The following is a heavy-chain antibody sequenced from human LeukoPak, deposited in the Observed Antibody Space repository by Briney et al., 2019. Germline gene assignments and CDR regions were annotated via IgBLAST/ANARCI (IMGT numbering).Heavy chain of an antibody. V-gene: IGHV3-30*04. D-gene: IGHD3-22*01. Sequence: GGSLRLSCAASGFSFKSYAMHWVRQAPTKGLEWVAVISYDGSNKYYADSVKGRFTISRDNSKNTLYLQMNSLRAEDTAVYYCAKDLGDSSGYYYDAFDIWGQGTMVTVSS. CDR1: GFSFKSYA. CDR3: AKDLGDSSGYYYDAFDI. CDR2: ISYDGSNK. J-gene: IGHJ3*02.